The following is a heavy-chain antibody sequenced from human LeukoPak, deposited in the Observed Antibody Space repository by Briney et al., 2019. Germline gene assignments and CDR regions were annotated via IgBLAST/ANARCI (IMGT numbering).Heavy chain of an antibody. V-gene: IGHV4-59*13. J-gene: IGHJ6*02. CDR1: GGSIGTYY. D-gene: IGHD7-27*01. CDR3: ARRNYLGYYYYYGMDV. Sequence: NASETLSLTCTVSGGSIGTYYWSWIRQPPGKGLEWIGYIYYSGSTNYNPSLKSRVTISVYTSKSQFSLKLNSVTAADTAVYYCARRNYLGYYYYYGMDVWGQGTTVTVSS. CDR2: IYYSGST.